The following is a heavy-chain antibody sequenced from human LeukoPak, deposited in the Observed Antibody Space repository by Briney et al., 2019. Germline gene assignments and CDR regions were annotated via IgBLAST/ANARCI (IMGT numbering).Heavy chain of an antibody. Sequence: GGSLRLSCAASGFTFDDYAMHWVRQAPGKGLEWVSSISWNSGSIGYADSVKGRFTISRDNAKNSLYLQMNSLRAEDTALYYCTKAYDSSGYWYFDYWGQGTLVTVSS. J-gene: IGHJ4*02. CDR1: GFTFDDYA. V-gene: IGHV3-9*01. CDR3: TKAYDSSGYWYFDY. CDR2: ISWNSGSI. D-gene: IGHD3-22*01.